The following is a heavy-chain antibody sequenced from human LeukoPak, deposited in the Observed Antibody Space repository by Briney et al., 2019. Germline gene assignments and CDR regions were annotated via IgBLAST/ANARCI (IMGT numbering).Heavy chain of an antibody. CDR2: ISAYNGNT. Sequence: ASVKVSCKASGYTSTSYGISWVRQAPGQGLEWMGWISAYNGNTNYAQKLQGRVTMTTDTSTSTAYMELRSLRSDDTAVYYCAIYGITMVRGVMDYYYMDVWGKGTTVTVSS. D-gene: IGHD3-10*01. V-gene: IGHV1-18*01. CDR3: AIYGITMVRGVMDYYYMDV. CDR1: GYTSTSYG. J-gene: IGHJ6*03.